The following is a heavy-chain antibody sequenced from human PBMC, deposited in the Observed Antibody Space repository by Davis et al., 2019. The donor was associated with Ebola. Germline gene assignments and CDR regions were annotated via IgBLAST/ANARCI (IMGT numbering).Heavy chain of an antibody. D-gene: IGHD3-16*01. V-gene: IGHV3-30*04. CDR2: ISYDGSNK. J-gene: IGHJ4*02. Sequence: PSETLSLTCAASGFTFSSYAMHWVRQAPGKGLEWVAVISYDGSNKYYADSVKGRFTISRDNSKNTLYLQMNSLRAEDTAVYYCAKVARGRWGQGTLVTVSS. CDR1: GFTFSSYA. CDR3: AKVARGR.